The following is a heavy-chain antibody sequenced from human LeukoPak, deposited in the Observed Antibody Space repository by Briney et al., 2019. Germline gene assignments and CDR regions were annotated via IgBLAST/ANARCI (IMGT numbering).Heavy chain of an antibody. CDR3: ARLLDNYDY. D-gene: IGHD3-16*01. J-gene: IGHJ4*02. CDR2: IHPADYDT. Sequence: RESLKISCKGSGYSFTSYWIGWVRQMPGKGLERMGIIHPADYDTRYSPSFEGQVTISVDNFINTAYLQWSSLQASDTAMYYCARLLDNYDYWGQGTLVTVSS. CDR1: GYSFTSYW. V-gene: IGHV5-51*01.